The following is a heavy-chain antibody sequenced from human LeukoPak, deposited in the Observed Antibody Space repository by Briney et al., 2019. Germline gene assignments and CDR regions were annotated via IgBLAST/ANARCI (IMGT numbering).Heavy chain of an antibody. V-gene: IGHV3-7*05. CDR3: ARDWGAAGLWDY. J-gene: IGHJ4*02. D-gene: IGHD6-13*01. Sequence: GGSLRLSCARSGFTFSNYWMSWVRQAPGKGLEWVANIKEDGSEKDYVDSVKGRFTISRDNAKNSLYLQMNSLRAEDTAIYYCARDWGAAGLWDYWGQGTLVTVSS. CDR1: GFTFSNYW. CDR2: IKEDGSEK.